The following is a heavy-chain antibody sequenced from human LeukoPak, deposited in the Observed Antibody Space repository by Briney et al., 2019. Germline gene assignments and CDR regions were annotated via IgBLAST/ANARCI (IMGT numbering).Heavy chain of an antibody. CDR3: ARIRVGATFDF. V-gene: IGHV4-61*01. CDR1: GVSVSSDIYY. CDR2: MHHSGGT. D-gene: IGHD1-26*01. J-gene: IGHJ4*02. Sequence: SETLSLTCTVPGVSVSSDIYYWSWIRQPPGKGLEWIGYMHHSGGTYYSPSFKSRLTISVDTSKNQFSLNLRSVTAADTAVYYCARIRVGATFDFWGQGTLVTVSS.